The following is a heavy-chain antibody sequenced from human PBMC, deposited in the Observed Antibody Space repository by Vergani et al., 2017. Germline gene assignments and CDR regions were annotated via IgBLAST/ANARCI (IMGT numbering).Heavy chain of an antibody. CDR1: GGSFSGYY. CDR3: ALWAVDTAMVTDAFDI. Sequence: QVQLQQWGAGLLKPSETQSLTCAVYGGSFSGYYWSWIRQPPGKGLEWIGEINHSGSTNYNPSLKSRVTISVDTSKNQFSLKLSSVTAADTAVYYCALWAVDTAMVTDAFDIWGQGTMVTVSS. V-gene: IGHV4-34*01. CDR2: INHSGST. J-gene: IGHJ3*02. D-gene: IGHD5-18*01.